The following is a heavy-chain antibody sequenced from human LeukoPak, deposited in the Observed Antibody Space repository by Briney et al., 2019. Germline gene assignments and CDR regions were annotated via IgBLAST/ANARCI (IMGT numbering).Heavy chain of an antibody. D-gene: IGHD3-10*01. V-gene: IGHV3-30*18. J-gene: IGHJ6*02. CDR3: AKDRLIWFGELLRYYYYGMDV. CDR2: ISYDGSNK. Sequence: GGSLRLSCAASGFTFSSYGTHWVRQAPGKGLEWVAVISYDGSNKYYADSVKGRFTISRDNSKNTLYLQMNSLRAEDTAVYYCAKDRLIWFGELLRYYYYGMDVWGQGTTVTVSS. CDR1: GFTFSSYG.